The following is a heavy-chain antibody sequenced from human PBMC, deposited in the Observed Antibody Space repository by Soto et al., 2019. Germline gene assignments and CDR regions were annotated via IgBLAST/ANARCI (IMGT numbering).Heavy chain of an antibody. CDR2: IIPRSATS. D-gene: IGHD2-2*01. CDR1: GDTFSTYT. J-gene: IGHJ6*02. V-gene: IGHV1-69*13. CDR3: AREGLVLVPTSVNSDYYYYAMDV. Sequence: GASVKVSCKASGDTFSTYTITWVRQAPGQGLERMGGIIPRSATSNYAQKFQGRVTITADESTTTAYMELSSLTSEDTAVYYCAREGLVLVPTSVNSDYYYYAMDVWGQGTTVTVSS.